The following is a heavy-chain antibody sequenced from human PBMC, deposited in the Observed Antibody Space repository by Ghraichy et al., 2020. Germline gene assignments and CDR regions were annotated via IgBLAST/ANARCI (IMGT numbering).Heavy chain of an antibody. CDR3: ARNYYDSSGYYSVGAFDI. D-gene: IGHD3-22*01. J-gene: IGHJ3*02. CDR1: GFTFSDYY. CDR2: ISSSSSYT. Sequence: GGSLRLSCAASGFTFSDYYMSWIRQAPGKGLEWVSYISSSSSYTNYADSVKGRFTISRDNAKNSLYLQMNSLRAEDTAVYYCARNYYDSSGYYSVGAFDIWGQGTMVTVSS. V-gene: IGHV3-11*06.